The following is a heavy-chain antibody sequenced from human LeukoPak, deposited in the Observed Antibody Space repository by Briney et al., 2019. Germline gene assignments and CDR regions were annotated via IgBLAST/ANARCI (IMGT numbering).Heavy chain of an antibody. CDR2: TRNKANSYTT. Sequence: TGGSLRLSCAASGFILSDHYIDWVRQAPGKGLKWVGRTRNKANSYTTEYAASVKGRFTISRDDPKNLLYLQMNSLKSEDTAVYYCGRSGRYRPSDLWGQGTLVTVSS. J-gene: IGHJ5*02. CDR1: GFILSDHY. V-gene: IGHV3-72*01. D-gene: IGHD1-26*01. CDR3: GRSGRYRPSDL.